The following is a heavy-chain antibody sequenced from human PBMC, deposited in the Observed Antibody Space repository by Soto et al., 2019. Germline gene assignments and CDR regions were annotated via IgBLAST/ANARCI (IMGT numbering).Heavy chain of an antibody. J-gene: IGHJ4*02. D-gene: IGHD6-19*01. CDR3: AKDFSKYSSSS. CDR1: GFTFSSYA. Sequence: GGSLRLSCAASGFTFSSYAMSWVRQAPGKGLEWVSAISGSGGSTYYADSVRGRFTISRDNSKNTLYLQMNSLRAEDTAVYYCAKDFSKYSSSSWGQGTLVTVSS. V-gene: IGHV3-23*01. CDR2: ISGSGGST.